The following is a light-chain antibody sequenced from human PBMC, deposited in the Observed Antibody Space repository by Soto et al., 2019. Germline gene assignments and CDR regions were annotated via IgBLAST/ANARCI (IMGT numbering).Light chain of an antibody. Sequence: DIQMTQSPSSLSQYVVDSVTNTCRASQSIGSYLNWYQQKPGKAPNLLIHGASILQSGVQPRFSGGGGGTDCNLNISSLQPEDVARDYGKQMYTIPLTGGGGNKVDLK. J-gene: IGKJ4*01. CDR2: GAS. CDR3: KQMYTIPLT. CDR1: QSIGSY. V-gene: IGKV1-39*01.